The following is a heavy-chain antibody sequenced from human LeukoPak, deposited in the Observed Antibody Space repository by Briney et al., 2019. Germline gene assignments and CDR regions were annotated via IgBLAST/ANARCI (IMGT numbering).Heavy chain of an antibody. Sequence: SETLSLTCTVSGGSISSGSYYWSWIRQPAGKGLEWIGRIYTSGSTNYNPSLKSRVTMSVDTSKNQFSLKLSSVTAADTAVYYCAAGYSSGWGVGIDYWGQGTLVTVSS. J-gene: IGHJ4*02. CDR2: IYTSGST. V-gene: IGHV4-61*02. CDR1: GGSISSGSYY. CDR3: AAGYSSGWGVGIDY. D-gene: IGHD6-19*01.